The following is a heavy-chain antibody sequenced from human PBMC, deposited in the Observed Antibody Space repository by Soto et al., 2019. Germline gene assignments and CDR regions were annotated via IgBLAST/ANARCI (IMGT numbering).Heavy chain of an antibody. D-gene: IGHD3-3*01. CDR2: ISAYNGNT. CDR1: GYTFTSYG. J-gene: IGHJ4*02. Sequence: ASVKVSCKASGYTFTSYGISWVRQAPGQGLEWMGWISAYNGNTNYAQKLQGRVTMTTDTSTSTAYMELRSLRSDDTAVYYCARVPDYDFWSGYYFDPYWGQGTLVTVSS. V-gene: IGHV1-18*01. CDR3: ARVPDYDFWSGYYFDPY.